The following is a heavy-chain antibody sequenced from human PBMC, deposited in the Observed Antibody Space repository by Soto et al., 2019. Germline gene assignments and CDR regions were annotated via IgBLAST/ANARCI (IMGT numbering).Heavy chain of an antibody. Sequence: ASVKVSCKASGYTFTTYGISWVRQAPGEGLEWMGWIRADNGGTKYGQRFQDRVTMTADTSTTTAYMELTSLRSGDTAVYYCARDTVGESGIATYNHWGQGNLVTVSS. CDR2: IRADNGGT. D-gene: IGHD3-16*01. V-gene: IGHV1-18*01. J-gene: IGHJ5*02. CDR3: ARDTVGESGIATYNH. CDR1: GYTFTTYG.